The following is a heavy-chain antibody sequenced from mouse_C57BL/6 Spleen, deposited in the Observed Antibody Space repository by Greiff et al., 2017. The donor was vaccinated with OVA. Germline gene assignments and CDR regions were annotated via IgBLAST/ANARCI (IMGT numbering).Heavy chain of an antibody. CDR2: IYPRDGST. V-gene: IGHV1-85*01. D-gene: IGHD2-2*01. CDR1: GYTFTSYD. J-gene: IGHJ4*01. Sequence: QVQLKESGPELVKPGASVKLSCKASGYTFTSYDINWVKQRPGQGLEWIGWIYPRDGSTKYNEKFKGKATLTVDTSSSTAYMELHSLTSEDSAVYFCARSLYGYDYAMDYWGQGTSVTVSS. CDR3: ARSLYGYDYAMDY.